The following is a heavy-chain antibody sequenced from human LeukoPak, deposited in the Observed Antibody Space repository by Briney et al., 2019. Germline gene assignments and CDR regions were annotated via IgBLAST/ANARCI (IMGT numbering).Heavy chain of an antibody. J-gene: IGHJ4*02. CDR3: ARSHYCSSTSCYSDY. CDR2: IKQDGSEK. Sequence: GGSLRLSCAASGFTFSSYWMSWVRQAPGKGLEWVANIKQDGSEKYYVDSVKGRFTISRDNAKNSLYLQMNSLRSEDTAVYYCARSHYCSSTSCYSDYWGQGTLVTVSS. V-gene: IGHV3-7*03. D-gene: IGHD2-2*01. CDR1: GFTFSSYW.